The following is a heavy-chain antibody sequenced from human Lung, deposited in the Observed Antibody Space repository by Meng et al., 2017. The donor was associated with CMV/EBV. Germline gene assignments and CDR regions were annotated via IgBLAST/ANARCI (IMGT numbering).Heavy chain of an antibody. D-gene: IGHD3-3*01. Sequence: SETLSLTCTISGGSISSYYWSWIRQPPGKGLEWIGNIYYSGSANYNPSLKSPVTMPVDTSTNQFSLKLSSVTVADTAVYYSTRETGETFWSGSHDSWGQGKLVTVSS. J-gene: IGHJ4*02. CDR2: IYYSGSA. CDR3: TRETGETFWSGSHDS. CDR1: GGSISSYY. V-gene: IGHV4-59*01.